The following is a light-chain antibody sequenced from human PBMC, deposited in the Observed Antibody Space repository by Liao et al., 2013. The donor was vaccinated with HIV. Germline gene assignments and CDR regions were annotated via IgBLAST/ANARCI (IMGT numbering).Light chain of an antibody. Sequence: SYELTQPPSVSVAPGKTARITCGGNNIGSDSVHWYQQKPGQAPVLVIYYDSNRPSGIPERFSGSNSGNTATLTISGTQAMDEADYYCQAWDSSTWVFGGGTKLTVL. J-gene: IGLJ3*02. V-gene: IGLV3-21*01. CDR3: QAWDSSTWV. CDR1: NIGSDS. CDR2: YDS.